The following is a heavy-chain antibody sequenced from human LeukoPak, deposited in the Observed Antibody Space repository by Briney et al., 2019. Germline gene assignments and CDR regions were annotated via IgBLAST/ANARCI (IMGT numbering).Heavy chain of an antibody. CDR2: ISYDGSNK. D-gene: IGHD3-9*01. Sequence: QPGGSLRLSCVVSGFNFDNFAMHWVRQPLGKGLEWVAVISYDGSNKYYADSVKGRFTISRDNSKNTLYLQMNSLRAEDSAVYYCAKVARSYSDILTGYDYWGQGTLVTVSS. CDR3: AKVARSYSDILTGYDY. CDR1: GFNFDNFA. J-gene: IGHJ4*02. V-gene: IGHV3-30*04.